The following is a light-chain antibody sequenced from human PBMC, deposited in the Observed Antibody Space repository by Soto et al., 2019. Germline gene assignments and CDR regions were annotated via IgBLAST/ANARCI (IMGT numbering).Light chain of an antibody. CDR1: QSVSSN. V-gene: IGKV3-15*01. J-gene: IGKJ1*01. Sequence: EIVLTQSPGTLSLSPGERATLSCRASQSVSSNLAWYQQKPGQAPSLLIYGAFTRATGIPARFSGTGSGTEFTLTISSLQSEDSAVYYCQHYNHWLWTFGQGTKVDIK. CDR2: GAF. CDR3: QHYNHWLWT.